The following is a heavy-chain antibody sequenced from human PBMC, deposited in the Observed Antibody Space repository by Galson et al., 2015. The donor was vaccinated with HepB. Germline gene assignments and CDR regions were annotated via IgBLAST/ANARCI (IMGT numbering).Heavy chain of an antibody. V-gene: IGHV3-30*04. CDR3: ARDWYNYVWGSYRYTPTYFDY. D-gene: IGHD3-16*02. CDR2: ISYDGSNK. Sequence: SLRLSCAASGFTFSSYAMHWVRQAPGKGLEWVAVISYDGSNKYYADSVKGRFTISRDNSKNTLYLQMNSLRAEDTAVYYCARDWYNYVWGSYRYTPTYFDYWGQGTLVTVSS. CDR1: GFTFSSYA. J-gene: IGHJ4*02.